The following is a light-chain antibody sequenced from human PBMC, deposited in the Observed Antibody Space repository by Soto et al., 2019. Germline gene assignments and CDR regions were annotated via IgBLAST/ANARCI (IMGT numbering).Light chain of an antibody. CDR1: SSNIGNNY. Sequence: QSALTQPPSVSAAPGQKVTISCSGSSSNIGNNYVSWYQQLPGTAPKLLIYDNNKRPSGIPDRFSGSKSGTSATLGITGLQTGDEADYYCGTWDSSLSALVFGGGTKLTVL. J-gene: IGLJ2*01. CDR3: GTWDSSLSALV. V-gene: IGLV1-51*01. CDR2: DNN.